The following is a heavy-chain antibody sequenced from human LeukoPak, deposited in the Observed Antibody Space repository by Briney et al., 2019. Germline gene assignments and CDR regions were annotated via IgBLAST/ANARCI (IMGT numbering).Heavy chain of an antibody. CDR3: ARDAESRFDTSGNYFDS. D-gene: IGHD3-22*01. J-gene: IGHJ4*02. V-gene: IGHV3-66*01. CDR2: IYSGGST. Sequence: GESLRLSCAASGFTVNNSYMSWVRQAPGKGLEWVSVIYSGGSTYYADSVKGRFTVSRDNSKNTLSLQMNSLRAEDTAVYYCARDAESRFDTSGNYFDSWGLGTLVTVSS. CDR1: GFTVNNSY.